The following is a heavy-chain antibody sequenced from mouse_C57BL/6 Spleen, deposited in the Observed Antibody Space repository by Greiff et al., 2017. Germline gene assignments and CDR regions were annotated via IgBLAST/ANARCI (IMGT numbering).Heavy chain of an antibody. D-gene: IGHD1-1*01. CDR2: ISDGGSYT. J-gene: IGHJ1*03. V-gene: IGHV5-4*01. Sequence: EVQRVESGGGLVKPGGSLKLSCAASGFTFSSYAMSWVRQTPEKRLEWVATISDGGSYTYYPDNVKGRFTISRDNAKNNLYLQMSHLKSEDTAMYYCARERGSSYYWYFDVWGTGTTVTVSS. CDR1: GFTFSSYA. CDR3: ARERGSSYYWYFDV.